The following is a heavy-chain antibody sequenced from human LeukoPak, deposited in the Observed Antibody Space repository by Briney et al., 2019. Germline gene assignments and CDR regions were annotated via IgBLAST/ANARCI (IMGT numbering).Heavy chain of an antibody. Sequence: TGGSLRLSCATFGFTFSSYAMSWVRQAPGKGLEWVAVISFDGSNTYYTDSVKGRFTISRDNSKNTLYLQMNSLRAEDTAVYYCAKLGRQIVVVPAAIDYWGQGTLVTVSS. CDR1: GFTFSSYA. CDR2: ISFDGSNT. CDR3: AKLGRQIVVVPAAIDY. D-gene: IGHD2-2*02. V-gene: IGHV3-30*18. J-gene: IGHJ4*02.